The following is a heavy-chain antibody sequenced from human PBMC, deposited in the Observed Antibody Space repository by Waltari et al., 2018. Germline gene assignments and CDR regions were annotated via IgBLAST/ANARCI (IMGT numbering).Heavy chain of an antibody. V-gene: IGHV3-23*03. Sequence: EVQLLESGGGLVQPGGSLRLSCAASGFTFSSYAMSWVRRAPGKGLEWVSVIYRGGSTYYADSVKGRFTISRDNSKNTLYLQMNSLRAEDTAVYCCAKDQDYYDSSGPGVDYWGQGTLVTVSS. D-gene: IGHD3-22*01. J-gene: IGHJ4*02. CDR2: IYRGGST. CDR3: AKDQDYYDSSGPGVDY. CDR1: GFTFSSYA.